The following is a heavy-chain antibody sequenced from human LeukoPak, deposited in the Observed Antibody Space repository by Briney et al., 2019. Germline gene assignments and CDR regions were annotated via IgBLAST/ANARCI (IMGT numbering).Heavy chain of an antibody. D-gene: IGHD2-15*01. J-gene: IGHJ5*02. CDR3: ARGGRFPGHNWFDP. V-gene: IGHV4-4*07. CDR1: GGSISSYY. Sequence: SETLSLTCTVSGGSISSYYWRGIRQPAGKGLEWIGRIYTSGSTNYNPSLKSRVTMSVDTSKNQFSLKLSSVTAADTAVYYCARGGRFPGHNWFDPWGQGTLVTVSS. CDR2: IYTSGST.